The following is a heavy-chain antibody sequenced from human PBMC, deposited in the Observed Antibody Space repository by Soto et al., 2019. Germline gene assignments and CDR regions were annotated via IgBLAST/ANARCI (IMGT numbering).Heavy chain of an antibody. CDR1: GFTFSSYS. CDR3: ARDQAGYNDAFDI. CDR2: ISSSSTI. D-gene: IGHD5-12*01. Sequence: PGGSLRLSCAASGFTFSSYSMNWVRQAPGKGLEWVSYISSSSTIYYADSVKGRFTISRDNAKNSLYLQMNSLRDEDTAVYYCARDQAGYNDAFDIWGQGTMVTVSS. V-gene: IGHV3-48*02. J-gene: IGHJ3*02.